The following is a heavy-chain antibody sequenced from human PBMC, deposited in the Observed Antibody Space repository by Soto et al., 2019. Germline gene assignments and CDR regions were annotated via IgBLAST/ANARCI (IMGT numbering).Heavy chain of an antibody. Sequence: SETLSLTCTVSGGSISSYYWSWIRQPAGKGLEWIGRIYTSGSTNYNPSPKSRVTMSVDTSKNQFSLKLSSVTAADTAVYYCARGRSDYYDSSGYYLTHRPFDYWGQGTLVTVSS. D-gene: IGHD3-22*01. CDR1: GGSISSYY. V-gene: IGHV4-4*07. CDR2: IYTSGST. J-gene: IGHJ4*02. CDR3: ARGRSDYYDSSGYYLTHRPFDY.